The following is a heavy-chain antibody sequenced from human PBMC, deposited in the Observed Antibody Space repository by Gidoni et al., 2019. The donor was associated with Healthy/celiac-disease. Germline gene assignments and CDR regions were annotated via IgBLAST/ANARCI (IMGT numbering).Heavy chain of an antibody. D-gene: IGHD3-3*01. V-gene: IGHV1-3*01. CDR1: GYNFTSYP. CDR3: ARATAEVLRFLEWFPGYGMDV. J-gene: IGHJ6*02. CDR2: INAGNGNT. Sequence: QVQLVQSAADVKKPGASVKASCKASGYNFTSYPMNWVRQAPGQRLEWMGWINAGNGNTKYAKKFQGRVTITRDTSASTAYMELSSLRSEDTAVFYCARATAEVLRFLEWFPGYGMDVWGQGTTVTVAS.